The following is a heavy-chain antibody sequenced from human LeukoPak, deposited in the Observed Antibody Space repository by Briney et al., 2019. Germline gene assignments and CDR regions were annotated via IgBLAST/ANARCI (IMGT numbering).Heavy chain of an antibody. D-gene: IGHD3-22*01. V-gene: IGHV3-23*01. Sequence: GGSLRLSCAASGFTFSSYAMSWVRQAPGKGLEWVSAISGSGGSTYYADSVKGRFTISRDNSKNTLYLQMNSLRAEDTAVYYCAKDVHYYDSSGYSAFDIWGQRTMVTVSS. CDR3: AKDVHYYDSSGYSAFDI. CDR1: GFTFSSYA. J-gene: IGHJ3*02. CDR2: ISGSGGST.